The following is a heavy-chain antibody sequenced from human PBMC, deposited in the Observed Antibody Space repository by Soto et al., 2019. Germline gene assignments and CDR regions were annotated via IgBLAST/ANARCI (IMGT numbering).Heavy chain of an antibody. V-gene: IGHV4-39*01. Sequence: SETLSLTCSVLGDSISDTRYYWGWIRQSPEKGLEWIGSISHDWHAYYNPSLKSRVTLFADTSRNQFSLTMKSVTVADTALYFGARQVYGDYLGGNWFDPWGQGALVTVSS. D-gene: IGHD4-17*01. J-gene: IGHJ5*02. CDR1: GDSISDTRYY. CDR3: ARQVYGDYLGGNWFDP. CDR2: ISHDWHA.